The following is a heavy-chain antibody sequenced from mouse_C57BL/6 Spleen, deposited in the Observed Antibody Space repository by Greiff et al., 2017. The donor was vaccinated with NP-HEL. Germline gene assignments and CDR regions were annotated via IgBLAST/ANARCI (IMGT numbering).Heavy chain of an antibody. CDR1: GFTFSSYG. CDR2: ISSGGSYT. Sequence: EVQLQESGGDLVKPGGSLKLSCAASGFTFSSYGMSWVRQTPDKRLEWVATISSGGSYTYYPDSVKGRFTISRDNAKNTLYLQMSSLKSEDTAMYYCARPLLYYFDYWGQGTTLTVSS. J-gene: IGHJ2*01. CDR3: ARPLLYYFDY. V-gene: IGHV5-6*01.